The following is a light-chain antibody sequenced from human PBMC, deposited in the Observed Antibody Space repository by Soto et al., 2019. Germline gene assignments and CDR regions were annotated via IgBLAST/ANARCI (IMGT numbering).Light chain of an antibody. CDR2: DAS. CDR1: QNIRSR. V-gene: IGKV1-5*01. Sequence: DFQMTQSPSTLSASVGDRVTITCRASQNIRSRLAWFQQKPGKAPKLLIYDASSLESGVPQRFSGSGSGTEFTLTISRLQTDDFSTYDCQQYHSYWTVRQVTKVDIX. J-gene: IGKJ1*01. CDR3: QQYHSYWT.